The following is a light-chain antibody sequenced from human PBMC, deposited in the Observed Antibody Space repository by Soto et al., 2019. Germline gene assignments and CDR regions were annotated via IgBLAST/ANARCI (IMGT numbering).Light chain of an antibody. CDR3: CSYAGSSTLYV. Sequence: QSALTQPASVSGSPGQSITISCTGTSSDVGSYNLVSWYQQNPGKAPKLLIYEGSKRPSGVSNRFSGSKSGNTASLTISGLQAEDEADYYGCSYAGSSTLYVFGTGTKLTVL. CDR1: SSDVGSYNL. J-gene: IGLJ1*01. CDR2: EGS. V-gene: IGLV2-23*01.